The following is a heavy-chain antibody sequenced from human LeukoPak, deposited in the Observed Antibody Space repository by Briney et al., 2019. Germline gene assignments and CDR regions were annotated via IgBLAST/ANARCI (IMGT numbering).Heavy chain of an antibody. J-gene: IGHJ4*02. CDR2: ISSSSTTI. CDR1: GFTFRSYS. CDR3: ARAMTTEANDY. Sequence: GGSLRLSCAVSGFTFRSYSMNWVRQAPGKGLEWVSYISSSSTTIYYADSVKGRFTVSRDNAKNSLYLQMNNLKVEDTAVYYCARAMTTEANDYWGQGTLVTVSS. D-gene: IGHD4-11*01. V-gene: IGHV3-48*01.